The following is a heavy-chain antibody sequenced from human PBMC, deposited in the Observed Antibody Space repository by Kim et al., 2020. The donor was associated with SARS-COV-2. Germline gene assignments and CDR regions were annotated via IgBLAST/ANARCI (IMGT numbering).Heavy chain of an antibody. D-gene: IGHD4-17*01. V-gene: IGHV4-59*01. Sequence: SETLSLTCTVSGGSISSYYWSWIRQPPGKGLEWIGYIYYSGSTNYNPSLKSRVTISVDTSKNQFSLKLSSVTAADTAVYYCARGVSLRAPSDYWGQGTLV. CDR1: GGSISSYY. CDR3: ARGVSLRAPSDY. CDR2: IYYSGST. J-gene: IGHJ4*02.